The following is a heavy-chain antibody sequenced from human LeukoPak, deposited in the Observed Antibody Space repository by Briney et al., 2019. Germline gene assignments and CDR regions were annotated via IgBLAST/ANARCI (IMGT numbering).Heavy chain of an antibody. D-gene: IGHD3-10*01. V-gene: IGHV1-8*01. Sequence: GASVKVSCKASGYTFTSYDINWVRQATGQGLEWMGWMNPNSGNTGYAQKFQGRVTMTRNTSISTAYMELSSLRSEDTAVYYCARLLRQVVRGVIRYYFDYWGQGTLVTVSS. CDR1: GYTFTSYD. CDR2: MNPNSGNT. CDR3: ARLLRQVVRGVIRYYFDY. J-gene: IGHJ4*02.